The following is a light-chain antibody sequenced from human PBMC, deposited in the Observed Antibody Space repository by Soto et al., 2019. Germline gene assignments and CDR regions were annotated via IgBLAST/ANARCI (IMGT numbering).Light chain of an antibody. CDR2: EVS. J-gene: IGLJ3*02. V-gene: IGLV2-14*01. CDR1: SSDIGGYNY. CDR3: TSYTNTTTLM. Sequence: QSALTQPASVSGSPGQSITISCAGTSSDIGGYNYVSWYQQHPGEAPKLIIYEVSNRPSGVSDRFSASKSGNTATLTISGLQAEDEADYYCTSYTNTTTLMFCGGTKLTVL.